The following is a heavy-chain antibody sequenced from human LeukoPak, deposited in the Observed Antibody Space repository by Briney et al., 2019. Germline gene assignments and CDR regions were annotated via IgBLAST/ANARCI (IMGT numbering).Heavy chain of an antibody. Sequence: SETLSLTCAVYGGSFSGHYWSWIRQPPGKGLEWIGEINHSGSTNYNPSLKSRVTISVDTSKNQFSLKLSSVTAADTAVYYCARRDCSSTSCYGPWGQGTLVTVSS. V-gene: IGHV4-34*01. D-gene: IGHD2-2*01. CDR1: GGSFSGHY. CDR2: INHSGST. CDR3: ARRDCSSTSCYGP. J-gene: IGHJ5*02.